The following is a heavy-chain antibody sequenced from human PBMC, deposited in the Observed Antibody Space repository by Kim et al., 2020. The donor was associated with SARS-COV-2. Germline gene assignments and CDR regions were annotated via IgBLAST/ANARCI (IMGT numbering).Heavy chain of an antibody. CDR3: ANAGSLLYYYSYMDI. Sequence: ASVKVSCKASGYTITSYAMNWVRQAPGQGLEWMGWINTNTGNPTYAQGFTGRFVFSLDTSVSTAFLQISSLKAEDTAVYYCANAGSLLYYYSYMDIWGKGTTVTVSS. D-gene: IGHD3-10*01. CDR2: INTNTGNP. CDR1: GYTITSYA. V-gene: IGHV7-4-1*02. J-gene: IGHJ6*03.